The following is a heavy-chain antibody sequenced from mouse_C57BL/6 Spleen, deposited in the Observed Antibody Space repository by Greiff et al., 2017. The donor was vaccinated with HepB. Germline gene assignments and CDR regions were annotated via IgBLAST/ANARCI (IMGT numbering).Heavy chain of an antibody. CDR2: IDPNIGCT. Sequence: VQLQQPGAELVKPGASVKLSCKASGYTFTSYWMHWVKQRPGRGLEWIGRIDPNIGCTKYNEKFKSKATLTVDKPSITAYMQLSILTSEDSAVYYCARYYGSSPYFDYWGQGTTLTVSS. CDR3: ARYYGSSPYFDY. J-gene: IGHJ2*01. D-gene: IGHD1-1*01. CDR1: GYTFTSYW. V-gene: IGHV1-72*01.